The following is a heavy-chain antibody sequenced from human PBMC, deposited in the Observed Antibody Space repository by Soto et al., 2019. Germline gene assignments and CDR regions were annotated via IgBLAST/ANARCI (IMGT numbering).Heavy chain of an antibody. CDR2: IYYSGST. CDR1: GGSISSSSYY. D-gene: IGHD6-19*01. J-gene: IGHJ4*02. CDR3: ASGWVRRFFDY. Sequence: SETLSLTCTVSGGSISSSSYYWGWIRQPPGKGLEWIGTIYYSGSTYYNPSLKSRVTISVDTSKNQYSLKLSSVTAADTAVYYCASGWVRRFFDYWGQGTLVTVSS. V-gene: IGHV4-39*01.